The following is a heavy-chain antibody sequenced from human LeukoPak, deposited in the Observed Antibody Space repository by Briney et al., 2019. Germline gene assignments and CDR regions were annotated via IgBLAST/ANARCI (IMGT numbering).Heavy chain of an antibody. V-gene: IGHV1-18*01. Sequence: GASVKVSCKASGYTFSNYGISWVRQAPGQGLEWMGWIGAYNGYTDYAQKFQGRVTMTADTSTSTAYMELRSLESDDTAIYYCARCRDSSGSLVNFWGQGTLVTVSS. CDR2: IGAYNGYT. J-gene: IGHJ4*02. CDR3: ARCRDSSGSLVNF. CDR1: GYTFSNYG. D-gene: IGHD6-19*01.